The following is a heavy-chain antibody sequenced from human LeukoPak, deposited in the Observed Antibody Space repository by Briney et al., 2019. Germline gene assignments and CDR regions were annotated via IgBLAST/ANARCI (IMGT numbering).Heavy chain of an antibody. V-gene: IGHV3-30*02. D-gene: IGHD3-10*01. CDR1: RFTFNTYG. J-gene: IGHJ4*02. CDR3: AKPLLWFEGYDY. Sequence: GGSLRLSCAASRFTFNTYGMHWVRQAPGKGLEWVAFIRYDGSNKYYADSVKGRFTISRDNSKNTLYLQMNSLRAEDTAVYYCAKPLLWFEGYDYWGQGTLVTVSS. CDR2: IRYDGSNK.